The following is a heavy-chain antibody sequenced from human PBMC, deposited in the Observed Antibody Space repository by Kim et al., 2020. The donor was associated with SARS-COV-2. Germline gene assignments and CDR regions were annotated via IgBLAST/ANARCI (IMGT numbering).Heavy chain of an antibody. D-gene: IGHD6-6*01. CDR1: GYTFDGYD. Sequence: ASVKVSCRASGYTFDGYDINWVRQAPGQGPEWRGWINPNGGETKVAEKFQGRVTVTRDRSLNTVYMDLGSLQSDDTGVYYCARGSSSFSYWGQGTLVTVSS. J-gene: IGHJ4*02. V-gene: IGHV1-2*02. CDR2: INPNGGET. CDR3: ARGSSSFSY.